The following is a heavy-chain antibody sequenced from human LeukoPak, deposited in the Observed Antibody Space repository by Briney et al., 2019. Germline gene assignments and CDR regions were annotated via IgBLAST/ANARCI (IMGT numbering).Heavy chain of an antibody. CDR1: GGSISSSSYY. D-gene: IGHD4-17*01. CDR3: ARRRTTVTARVYYYMDV. Sequence: SETLSLTCTVSGGSISSSSYYWGWIRQPPGKGLEWIGSNYYSGSTYYNPSLKSRVTISVDTSKNQFSLKLSSVTAADTAVYYCARRRTTVTARVYYYMDVWGKGTTVTISS. V-gene: IGHV4-39*01. CDR2: NYYSGST. J-gene: IGHJ6*03.